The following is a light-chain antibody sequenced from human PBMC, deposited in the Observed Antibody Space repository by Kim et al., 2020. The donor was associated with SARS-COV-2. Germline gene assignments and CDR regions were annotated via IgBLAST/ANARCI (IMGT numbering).Light chain of an antibody. Sequence: DIVMTQSPESLAVSLGERATINCKSSQSVLLASNNLTYLAWYQQNPGQPPRLLIYWASTRESGAPDRFSGSGSATDFTLTISSLQAEDVAVYYCQQYLITPYTFGQGTKLEI. CDR1: QSVLLASNNLTY. CDR2: WAS. J-gene: IGKJ2*01. CDR3: QQYLITPYT. V-gene: IGKV4-1*01.